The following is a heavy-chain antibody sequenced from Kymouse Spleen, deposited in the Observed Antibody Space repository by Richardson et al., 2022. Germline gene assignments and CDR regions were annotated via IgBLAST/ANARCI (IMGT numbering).Heavy chain of an antibody. V-gene: IGHV4-39*01. J-gene: IGHJ5*02. D-gene: IGHD6-6*01. CDR2: IYYSGST. Sequence: QLQLQESGPGLVKPSETLSLTCTVSGGSISSSSYYWGWIRQPPGKGLEWIGSIYYSGSTYYNPSLKSRVTISVDTSKNQFSLKLSSVTAADTAVYYCAASIAARYNWFDPWGQGTLVTVSS. CDR3: AASIAARYNWFDP. CDR1: GGSISSSSYY.